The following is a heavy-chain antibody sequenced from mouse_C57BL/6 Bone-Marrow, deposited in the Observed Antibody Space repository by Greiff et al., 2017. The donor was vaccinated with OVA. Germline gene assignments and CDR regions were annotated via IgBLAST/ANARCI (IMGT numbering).Heavy chain of an antibody. CDR2: INPSNGGT. Sequence: QVQLQQPGTELVKPGASVKLSCKASGYTFTSYWMHWVKQRPGQGLEWIGNINPSNGGTNYNEKFKSKATLTVEKSSSTAYMQLSSLTSDDSAVFYCAGIEGVGGFDYWGRGTTLTVSS. V-gene: IGHV1-53*01. J-gene: IGHJ2*01. D-gene: IGHD1-1*01. CDR3: AGIEGVGGFDY. CDR1: GYTFTSYW.